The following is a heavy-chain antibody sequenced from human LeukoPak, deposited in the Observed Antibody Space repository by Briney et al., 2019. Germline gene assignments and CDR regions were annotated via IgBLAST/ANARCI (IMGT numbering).Heavy chain of an antibody. D-gene: IGHD3-9*01. V-gene: IGHV3-23*01. CDR3: TTSIFTGSWKGAFDL. CDR2: ISGSGGST. CDR1: GFTFSSYA. J-gene: IGHJ3*01. Sequence: GGSLRLSCAASGFTFSSYAMSWVRQAPGKGLEWVSAISGSGGSTYYADSVKGRFTISRDNSKNTLYLQMNSLKTEDTAVYYCTTSIFTGSWKGAFDLWGQGTMVTVSS.